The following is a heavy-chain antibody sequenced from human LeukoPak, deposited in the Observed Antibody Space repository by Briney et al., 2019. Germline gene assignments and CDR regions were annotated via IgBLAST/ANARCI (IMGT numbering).Heavy chain of an antibody. CDR3: VRSSSSIFDY. CDR2: IYNSGST. J-gene: IGHJ4*02. Sequence: PSETLSLTCTVSGGSISSSSYYWGWIRQPPGKGLEWIGSIYNSGSTYYNPSLKSRVTISVDTSKNQFSLKLSSVTAADTAVYYCVRSSSSIFDYWGQGTLVTVSS. CDR1: GGSISSSSYY. D-gene: IGHD6-6*01. V-gene: IGHV4-39*07.